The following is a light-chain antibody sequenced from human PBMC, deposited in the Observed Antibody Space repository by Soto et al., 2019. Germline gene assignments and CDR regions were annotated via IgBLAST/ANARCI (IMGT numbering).Light chain of an antibody. V-gene: IGKV3-20*01. J-gene: IGKJ5*01. CDR1: QSVNSR. Sequence: EIVLTQSPGTLSFSPGERASLSCRASQSVNSRLAWYQHNPCQAPRLLISGASSRDTVIPDRFSGSGSATDITLTIIRLEPEDIALYYCQQYGRSPITFGQGARLEIK. CDR2: GAS. CDR3: QQYGRSPIT.